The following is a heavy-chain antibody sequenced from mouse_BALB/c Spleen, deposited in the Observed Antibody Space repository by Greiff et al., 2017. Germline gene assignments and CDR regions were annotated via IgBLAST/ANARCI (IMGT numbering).Heavy chain of an antibody. V-gene: IGHV1-9*01. Sequence: QVQLKESGAELMKPGASVKISCKATGYTFSSYWIEWVKQRPGHGLEWIGEILPGSGSTNYNEKFKGKATFTADTSSNTAYMQLSSLTSEDSAVYYCARPQDRYEDAMDYWGQGTSVTVSS. CDR3: ARPQDRYEDAMDY. J-gene: IGHJ4*01. D-gene: IGHD2-14*01. CDR2: ILPGSGST. CDR1: GYTFSSYW.